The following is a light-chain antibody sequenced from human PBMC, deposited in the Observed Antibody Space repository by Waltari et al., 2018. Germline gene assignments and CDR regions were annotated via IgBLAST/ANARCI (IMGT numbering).Light chain of an antibody. CDR2: VKSDGSH. J-gene: IGLJ3*02. Sequence: QLVLTQSPSASASLGASVKLTCTLSSGHSTNIIAWLQQQPEKGPRFLMNVKSDGSHNKGVGIPDRFSVSSSGAERYLPISSLQSEDEADYYCQTGGHGTWVFGGGTRLTVL. CDR1: SGHSTNI. CDR3: QTGGHGTWV. V-gene: IGLV4-69*01.